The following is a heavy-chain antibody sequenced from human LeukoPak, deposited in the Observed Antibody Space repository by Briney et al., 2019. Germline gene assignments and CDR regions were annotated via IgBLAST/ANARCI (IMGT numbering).Heavy chain of an antibody. CDR2: HYYNGNT. V-gene: IGHV4-59*05. D-gene: IGHD1-26*01. CDR3: GRAPSS. CDR1: GGSISNYY. J-gene: IGHJ5*02. Sequence: SETLSLTCTVSGGSISNYYWSWIRQPPGKGLEWIGSHYYNGNTYYNPSLKSRVTISADTSKSQFSLTLTSVTAADTAVYFCGRAPSSWGQGILVTVSS.